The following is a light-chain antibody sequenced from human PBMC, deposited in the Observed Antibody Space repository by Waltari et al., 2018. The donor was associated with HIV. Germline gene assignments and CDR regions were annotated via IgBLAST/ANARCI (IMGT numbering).Light chain of an antibody. V-gene: IGLV8-61*01. Sequence: QTVVTPEPSFSVSPGGTVTLTCGLSSGSVTSRYYPSWNQQTPGQAPRTLITNTNTRSSGVPDRFSGSILGNRAALTITGAQADDESAYYCLLYMGSGVWVFGGGTKLTVL. CDR1: SGSVTSRYY. CDR3: LLYMGSGVWV. CDR2: NTN. J-gene: IGLJ3*02.